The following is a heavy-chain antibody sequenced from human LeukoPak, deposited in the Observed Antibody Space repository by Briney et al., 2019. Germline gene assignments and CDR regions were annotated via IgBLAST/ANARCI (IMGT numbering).Heavy chain of an antibody. D-gene: IGHD6-19*01. CDR3: AKGVGSGWYLDY. CDR2: MNPNSGNT. J-gene: IGHJ4*02. CDR1: VYTFTSYD. V-gene: IGHV1-8*01. Sequence: ASVTVSFKASVYTFTSYDINWVRQATGQGLEWMGWMNPNSGNTGYAQKFQGRVTMTRNTSISTAYMELSSLRSEDTAVYYCAKGVGSGWYLDYWGQGTLVTVSS.